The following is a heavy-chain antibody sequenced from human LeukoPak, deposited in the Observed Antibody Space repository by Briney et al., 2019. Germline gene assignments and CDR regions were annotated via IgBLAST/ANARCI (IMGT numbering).Heavy chain of an antibody. CDR2: IRQDGSEL. CDR1: GFTFSSYW. V-gene: IGHV3-7*05. J-gene: IGHJ5*02. CDR3: ARGGHGWFDP. Sequence: PGGSLRLSCAASGFTFSSYWMACVRQAPGKGLEWVANIRQDGSELYYVDSVKGRFTISRDNAKRSLYLQMNSLRAEDTAVYYCARGGHGWFDPWGQGTLVTVSS.